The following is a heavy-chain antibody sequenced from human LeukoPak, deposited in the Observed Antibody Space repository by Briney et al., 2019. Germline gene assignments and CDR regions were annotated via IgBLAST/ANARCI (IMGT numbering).Heavy chain of an antibody. CDR3: ARGGVFQDLYSYYYGMDV. CDR1: GYTFTGYF. Sequence: GSVKVSCKASGYTFTGYFMHWVRQAPGQGLEWMGWINANSGGTSYAQKFQGRVTMTRDTSISTASLELSGLRSDDTAVYYCARGGVFQDLYSYYYGMDVWGQGTTVTISS. CDR2: INANSGGT. D-gene: IGHD3-16*01. V-gene: IGHV1-2*02. J-gene: IGHJ6*02.